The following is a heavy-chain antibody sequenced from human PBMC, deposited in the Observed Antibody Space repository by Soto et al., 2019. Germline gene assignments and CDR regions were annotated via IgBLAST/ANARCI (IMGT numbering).Heavy chain of an antibody. CDR1: GFTFSNYA. CDR2: IGTRDDI. J-gene: IGHJ4*02. D-gene: IGHD1-1*01. V-gene: IGHV3-23*01. CDR3: VRTIQPGTTTYFDY. Sequence: GGSLRLSCAASGFTFSNYAMSWVRQAPGKGLEWVSAIGTRDDIFYADSVKGRFTFSRDDSKNSVYLQMNSLKTEDTAVYYCVRTIQPGTTTYFDYWGQETLVTVSS.